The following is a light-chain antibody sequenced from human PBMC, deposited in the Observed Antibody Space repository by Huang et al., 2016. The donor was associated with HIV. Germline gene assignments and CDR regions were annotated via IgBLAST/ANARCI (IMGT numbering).Light chain of an antibody. CDR2: GAS. V-gene: IGKV3-15*01. J-gene: IGKJ1*01. CDR1: QSVSSD. CDR3: QQYNNWPPT. Sequence: EIVMTQSPATLSVSPGERATLSCRASQSVSSDLAWYQQKPGQPPRLLIFGASTRATGVPARFSGSGSGTEFTLTISSRQSEGFAVYYCQQYNNWPPTFGQGTKVEIK.